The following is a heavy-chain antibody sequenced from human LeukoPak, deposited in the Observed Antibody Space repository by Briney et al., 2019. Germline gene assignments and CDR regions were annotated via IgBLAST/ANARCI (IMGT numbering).Heavy chain of an antibody. D-gene: IGHD3-10*01. CDR2: IIPIFGTA. Sequence: SVKVSCKASGGTFSSYAISWVRQAPGQGLEWMGRIIPIFGTANYAQKSQGRVTITTDESTSTAYMELSSLRSEDTAVYYCASGFGELLEDYFDYWGQGTLVTVSS. CDR1: GGTFSSYA. V-gene: IGHV1-69*05. CDR3: ASGFGELLEDYFDY. J-gene: IGHJ4*02.